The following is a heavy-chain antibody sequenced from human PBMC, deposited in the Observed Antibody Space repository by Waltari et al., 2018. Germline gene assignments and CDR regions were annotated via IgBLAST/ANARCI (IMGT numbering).Heavy chain of an antibody. CDR3: ARGRLSSQLQARGRRGNWFDP. CDR1: GGSFSGYY. J-gene: IGHJ5*02. CDR2: INHSGST. V-gene: IGHV4-34*01. D-gene: IGHD3-16*02. Sequence: QVQLHQWSAGLLKASETLSLTCAVYGGSFSGYYWTWIRQPPGKGMGWIGEINHSGSTNYSPSLMSRVTISVDTSKNQFSLRLTSVTAADTSVYYCARGRLSSQLQARGRRGNWFDPWGQGTLVTVSS.